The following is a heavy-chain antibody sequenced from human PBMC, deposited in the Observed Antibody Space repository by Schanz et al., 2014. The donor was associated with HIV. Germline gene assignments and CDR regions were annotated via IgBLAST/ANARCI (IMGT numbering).Heavy chain of an antibody. J-gene: IGHJ5*02. CDR2: INPSGVTT. Sequence: QVQLVQSGAEVKKPGASVKVSCKASGYTFISFGISWVRQAPGQGLEWMGIINPSGVTTAFAQKFQGRLTLTRDTSTNTVYMELTSLRSDDTAVYYCARRGPIAAIDFSLDPWGQGTLVTVSS. D-gene: IGHD6-13*01. CDR3: ARRGPIAAIDFSLDP. CDR1: GYTFISFG. V-gene: IGHV1-46*01.